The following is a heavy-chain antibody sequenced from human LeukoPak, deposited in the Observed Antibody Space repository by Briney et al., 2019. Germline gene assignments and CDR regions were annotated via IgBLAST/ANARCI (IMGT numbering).Heavy chain of an antibody. D-gene: IGHD6-25*01. J-gene: IGHJ6*02. Sequence: ASVKASCKASGYTFTSYYMHWVRQAPGQGLEWMGIINPSGGSTSYAQKFQGRVTTTRDTSTSTVYMELSSLRSEDTAVYYCARDLRATAGFYGMDVWGQGTTVTVSS. CDR2: INPSGGST. CDR1: GYTFTSYY. CDR3: ARDLRATAGFYGMDV. V-gene: IGHV1-46*01.